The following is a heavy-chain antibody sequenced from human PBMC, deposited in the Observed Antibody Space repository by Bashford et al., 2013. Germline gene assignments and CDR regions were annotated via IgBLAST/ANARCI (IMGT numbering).Heavy chain of an antibody. J-gene: IGHJ6*02. V-gene: IGHV1-58*01. CDR1: GFTFTSSA. CDR3: AADAKHLLWDPYYYHYYGMDV. CDR2: IVVGSGNT. D-gene: IGHD2-15*01. Sequence: SVKVSCKASGFTFTSSAVQWVRLARGQRLEWIGWIVVGSGNTDYAQKFQGRVTLTRDMSTRTAYMELTNLRSDDTAVYYCAADAKHLLWDPYYYHYYGMDVWGQGTTVTVSS.